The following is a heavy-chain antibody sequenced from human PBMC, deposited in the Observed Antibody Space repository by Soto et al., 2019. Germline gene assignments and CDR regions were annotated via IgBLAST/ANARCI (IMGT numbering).Heavy chain of an antibody. CDR3: ARHGCSSTSCYMVYGMDV. CDR2: IDPSDSYT. Sequence: PXESLKISCKGSGYSFTSYWISWVRQVPGKGLEWMGRIDPSDSYTNYSPSFQGHVTISADKSISTAYLQWSSLKASDTAMYYCARHGCSSTSCYMVYGMDVWGQGTTVTVSS. V-gene: IGHV5-10-1*01. D-gene: IGHD2-2*02. J-gene: IGHJ6*02. CDR1: GYSFTSYW.